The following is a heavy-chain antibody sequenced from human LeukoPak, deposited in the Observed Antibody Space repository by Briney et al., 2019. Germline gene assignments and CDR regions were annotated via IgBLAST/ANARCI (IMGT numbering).Heavy chain of an antibody. J-gene: IGHJ4*02. CDR2: ISTTSTYI. CDR3: AMAGRCSSTSCDGGIEY. CDR1: AFAFRNHN. V-gene: IGHV3-21*04. Sequence: GGSLRLSCAAPAFAFRNHNMKWGRHAPGKGLEWVSFISTTSTYIYYADSVKGRFTASRDNSKNSLYMQMCRLRVEGTAVYYCAMAGRCSSTSCDGGIEYWGQGTLVTVSS. D-gene: IGHD2-2*01.